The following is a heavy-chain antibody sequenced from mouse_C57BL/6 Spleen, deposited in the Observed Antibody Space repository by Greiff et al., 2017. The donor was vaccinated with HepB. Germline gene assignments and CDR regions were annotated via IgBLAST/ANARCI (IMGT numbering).Heavy chain of an antibody. CDR3: ARGYYDYDGGDPVVAY. D-gene: IGHD2-4*01. V-gene: IGHV5-4*01. Sequence: EVQRVESGGGLVKPGGSLKLSCAASGFTFSSYAMSWVRQTPEKRLEWVATISDGGSYTYYPDNVKGRFTISRDNAKNNLYLQMSHLKSEDTAMYYCARGYYDYDGGDPVVAYWGQGTLVTVSA. CDR2: ISDGGSYT. J-gene: IGHJ3*01. CDR1: GFTFSSYA.